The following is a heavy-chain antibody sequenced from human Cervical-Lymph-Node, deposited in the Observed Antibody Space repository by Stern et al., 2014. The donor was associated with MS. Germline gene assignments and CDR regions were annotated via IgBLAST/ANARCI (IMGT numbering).Heavy chain of an antibody. CDR3: ARGRDYFGP. CDR2: IKQDVSEK. CDR1: GLSFSDYW. V-gene: IGHV3-7*01. J-gene: IGHJ4*02. Sequence: EVQLVESGGGLAQPGGSLRLSCAASGLSFSDYWMSWVRQAPGKGLEWVAYIKQDVSEKYYLDSVKGRFTISRDNTKNSLSLQMNSLRAEDTAFYYCARGRDYFGPWGQGTLVTVSS.